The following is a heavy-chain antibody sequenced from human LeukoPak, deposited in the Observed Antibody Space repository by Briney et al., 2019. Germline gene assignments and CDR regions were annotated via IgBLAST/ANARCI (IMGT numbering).Heavy chain of an antibody. CDR3: ARDRGAEADGYNSYYLDY. CDR1: GFTFSSYS. V-gene: IGHV3-21*01. D-gene: IGHD5-24*01. Sequence: GGSLRLSCAASGFTFSSYSMNWVRQAPGKGLEWVSSISSSSSYIYYADSVKGRFTISRDNAKNSLYLQMNSLRAEDTAVYYCARDRGAEADGYNSYYLDYWGQGTLVTVSS. CDR2: ISSSSSYI. J-gene: IGHJ4*02.